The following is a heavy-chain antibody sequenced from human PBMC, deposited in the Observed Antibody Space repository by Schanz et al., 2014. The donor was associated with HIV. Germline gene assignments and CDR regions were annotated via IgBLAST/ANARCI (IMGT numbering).Heavy chain of an antibody. CDR2: MNPNSGNT. V-gene: IGHV1-8*01. CDR1: GYTFSNFD. J-gene: IGHJ3*02. Sequence: ARLVQSGAEVKKPGASVKVSCKASGYTFSNFDINWVRQATGQGLEWMGWMNPNSGNTGYAQKFRGRVTMTRNTSTGTAYMELSSLRSEDTAVYYCAREKFSTLTGYPQNAFDIWGQGTMVTVSS. CDR3: AREKFSTLTGYPQNAFDI. D-gene: IGHD3-9*01.